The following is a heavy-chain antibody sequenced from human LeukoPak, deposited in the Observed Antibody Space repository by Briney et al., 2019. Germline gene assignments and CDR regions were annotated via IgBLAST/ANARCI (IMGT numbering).Heavy chain of an antibody. CDR1: GGTFSSYA. CDR3: ARDLVGATPYYYYGMDV. V-gene: IGHV1-69*13. D-gene: IGHD1-26*01. CDR2: IIPIFGTA. J-gene: IGHJ6*02. Sequence: GASVKVSCKASGGTFSSYAISWVRQAPGQGLEWMGGIIPIFGTANYAQKFQGRVTITADESTSTAYMELSSLRSEDTAVYYCARDLVGATPYYYYGMDVWGQGTTVTVSS.